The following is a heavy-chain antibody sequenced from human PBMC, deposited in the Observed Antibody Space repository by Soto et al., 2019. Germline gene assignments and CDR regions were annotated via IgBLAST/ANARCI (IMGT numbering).Heavy chain of an antibody. CDR2: IIPILGIA. D-gene: IGHD6-19*01. Sequence: QVQLVQSGAEVKKPGSSVKVSCKASGGTVSSYSISWVRQPPGQGLAWMGRIIPILGIANYAQKFQGRVTITADKSTSTAYMKLSSLRAEDRAVYHCARGGVAGFDYWGQGTLVTVSS. V-gene: IGHV1-69*02. CDR1: GGTVSSYS. CDR3: ARGGVAGFDY. J-gene: IGHJ4*02.